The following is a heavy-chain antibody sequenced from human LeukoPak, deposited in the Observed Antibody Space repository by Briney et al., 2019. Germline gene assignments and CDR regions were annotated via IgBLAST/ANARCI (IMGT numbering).Heavy chain of an antibody. D-gene: IGHD6-13*01. Sequence: SETLSLTCAVYGGSFSGYYWSWIRQPPGEGLEWIGEINHSGNTNYNPSLKSRVTISVDTSKNQFSLKLSSVTAADTAVYYCARVLIYSSSWYPAMSYYMDVWGKGTTVTVSS. J-gene: IGHJ6*03. V-gene: IGHV4-34*01. CDR1: GGSFSGYY. CDR3: ARVLIYSSSWYPAMSYYMDV. CDR2: INHSGNT.